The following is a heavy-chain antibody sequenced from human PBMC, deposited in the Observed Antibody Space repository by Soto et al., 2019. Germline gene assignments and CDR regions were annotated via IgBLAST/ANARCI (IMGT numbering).Heavy chain of an antibody. CDR3: ARAAPRYCSSTSCPLDY. D-gene: IGHD2-2*01. Sequence: SETLSLTCTVSGGSISSYYWSWIRQPPGKGLEWIGYIYYSGRTNYNPSLKSRVTISVDTSKNQFSLKLSSVTAADTAVYYCARAAPRYCSSTSCPLDYWGQGTLVTVSS. CDR1: GGSISSYY. V-gene: IGHV4-59*12. CDR2: IYYSGRT. J-gene: IGHJ4*02.